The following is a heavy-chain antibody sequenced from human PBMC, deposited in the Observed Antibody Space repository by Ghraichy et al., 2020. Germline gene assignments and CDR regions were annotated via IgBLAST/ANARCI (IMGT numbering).Heavy chain of an antibody. Sequence: SETLSLTCTVSGGSISSYYWSWIRQPPGKGLEWIGYIYYSGSTNYNPSLKSRVTISVDTSKNQFSLKLSSVTAADTAVYYCARLIGEEGTYYYYMDVWGKGTTVTVSS. CDR1: GGSISSYY. CDR2: IYYSGST. D-gene: IGHD3-10*01. CDR3: ARLIGEEGTYYYYMDV. V-gene: IGHV4-59*08. J-gene: IGHJ6*03.